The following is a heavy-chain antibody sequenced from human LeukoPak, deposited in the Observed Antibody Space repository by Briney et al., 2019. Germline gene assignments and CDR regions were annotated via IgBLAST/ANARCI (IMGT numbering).Heavy chain of an antibody. CDR3: ARDSITIFGVAIPYYYYYMDV. CDR1: GYTFTSYY. V-gene: IGHV1-46*01. CDR2: INPSGGST. J-gene: IGHJ6*03. Sequence: ASVKVSCKASGYTFTSYYMHWVRQAPGQGLEWMGIINPSGGSTSYAQKFQGRVTMTRDMSTSTVYMELSSLRSEDTAVYYCARDSITIFGVAIPYYYYYMDVWGKGTTVTVSS. D-gene: IGHD3-3*01.